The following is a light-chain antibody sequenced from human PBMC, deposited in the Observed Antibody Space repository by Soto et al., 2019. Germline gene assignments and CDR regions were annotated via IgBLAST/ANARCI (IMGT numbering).Light chain of an antibody. Sequence: DIQMTQSPSSLSASVGDRVTITCRASQSVSTYLNWYQQKPGKAPNLLIYAASSLQSGVPSRFSGGGSGTDFTLTISSLQPEDFATYYCQQRYTSPLTFGGGTKVEIK. V-gene: IGKV1-39*01. J-gene: IGKJ4*01. CDR2: AAS. CDR1: QSVSTY. CDR3: QQRYTSPLT.